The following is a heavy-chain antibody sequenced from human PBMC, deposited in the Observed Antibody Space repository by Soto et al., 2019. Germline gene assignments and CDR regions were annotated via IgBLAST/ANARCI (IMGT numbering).Heavy chain of an antibody. CDR3: ARPMTSVTSLGY. Sequence: QVQLVQSGAEVKKPGASVKISCKASGYTVTNYYMHWVRQAPGQGLEWMGIINPIGDDTTYAQKLQGRVSMTRVSSSSTVYMEMSSLKSDVTPTYYRARPMTSVTSLGYWGQGTLATVSS. CDR1: GYTVTNYY. D-gene: IGHD4-4*01. CDR2: INPIGDDT. V-gene: IGHV1-46*04. J-gene: IGHJ4*02.